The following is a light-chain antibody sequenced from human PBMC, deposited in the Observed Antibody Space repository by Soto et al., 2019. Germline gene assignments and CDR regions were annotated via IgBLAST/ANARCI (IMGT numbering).Light chain of an antibody. V-gene: IGLV2-14*01. Sequence: QSALTQPASVSGSLGQSIAISCTGTSSNVGGYYYVSWYQQCPAKAPKLLIFEVSNRPPGVSNRFSGSKFGNTASLTISGLQAEDEADYYCSSYTTGSTRVFGTGAKLTVL. CDR2: EVS. CDR3: SSYTTGSTRV. J-gene: IGLJ1*01. CDR1: SSNVGGYYY.